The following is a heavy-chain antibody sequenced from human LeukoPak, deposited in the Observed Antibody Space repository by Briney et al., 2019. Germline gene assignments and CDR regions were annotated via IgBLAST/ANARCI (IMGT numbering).Heavy chain of an antibody. CDR3: ARGVTMVRGVMGDWFDP. V-gene: IGHV4-30-4*01. J-gene: IGHJ5*02. CDR2: IYYSGST. CDR1: GGSISSGDYY. Sequence: SETLSLTCTVSGGSISSGDYYWSWIRQPPGKGLEWIGYIYYSGSTYYNPSLKSRVTISVDRSKNQFSLKLCSVTAADTAVYYCARGVTMVRGVMGDWFDPWGQGTLVTVSS. D-gene: IGHD3-10*01.